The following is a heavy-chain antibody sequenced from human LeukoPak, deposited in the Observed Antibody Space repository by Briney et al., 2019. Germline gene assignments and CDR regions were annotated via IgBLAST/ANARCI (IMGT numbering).Heavy chain of an antibody. V-gene: IGHV3-23*01. J-gene: IGHJ3*02. CDR3: ARDSEDAFDI. CDR2: ISGSGDST. Sequence: GGSLRLSCAASGFTFSNYAISWVRQTPGKGLEWVSAISGSGDSTYYADSVKGRFTISRDNSKNTLYLQMNSLRAEDTAVYYCARDSEDAFDIWGQGTMVTVSS. CDR1: GFTFSNYA.